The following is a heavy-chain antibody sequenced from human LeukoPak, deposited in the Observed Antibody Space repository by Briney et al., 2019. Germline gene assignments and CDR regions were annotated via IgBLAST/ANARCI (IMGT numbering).Heavy chain of an antibody. CDR3: ARGYKYSTGWYYFDY. V-gene: IGHV3-66*01. CDR2: IYSGGTT. J-gene: IGHJ4*02. CDR1: GFTVSNNY. D-gene: IGHD6-19*01. Sequence: PGRSLRLSCAASGFTVSNNYMSWVRQAPGKELEWVSVIYSGGTTYYADSVKGRFTISRDNSKNTVYLQTNSLRAEDTAVYYCARGYKYSTGWYYFDYWGQGTLVTVSS.